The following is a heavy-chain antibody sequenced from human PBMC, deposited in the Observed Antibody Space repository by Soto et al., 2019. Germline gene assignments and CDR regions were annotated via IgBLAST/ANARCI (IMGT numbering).Heavy chain of an antibody. D-gene: IGHD3-22*01. V-gene: IGHV1-69*04. Sequence: SVKVSCKASGGTFSSYTISWVRQAPGQGLEWMGRIIPILGIANYAQKFQGRVTITADKSTSTAYMELSSLRSEDTAVYYCARDRAPIVVGVYYYYGMEVWGQGTTVTVPS. CDR3: ARDRAPIVVGVYYYYGMEV. J-gene: IGHJ6*02. CDR2: IIPILGIA. CDR1: GGTFSSYT.